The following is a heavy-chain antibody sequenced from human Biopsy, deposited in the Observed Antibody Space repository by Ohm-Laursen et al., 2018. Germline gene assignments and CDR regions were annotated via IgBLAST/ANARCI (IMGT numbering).Heavy chain of an antibody. Sequence: ASVKASCKASGYTFISYDINWVRQAPGQGLEWMGWMNPYSSSTGYAPKFQGRLSLTRNTSTSTGYMELSSLRSEDTALYYCAIVRRFAFDIWGQGTMVTVSS. J-gene: IGHJ3*02. CDR2: MNPYSSST. CDR3: AIVRRFAFDI. V-gene: IGHV1-8*01. D-gene: IGHD3-16*02. CDR1: GYTFISYD.